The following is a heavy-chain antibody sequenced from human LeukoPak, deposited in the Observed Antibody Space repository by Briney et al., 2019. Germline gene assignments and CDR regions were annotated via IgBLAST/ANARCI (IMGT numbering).Heavy chain of an antibody. CDR3: AREWRHCSGGNCNTPSGGMDV. Sequence: ASVKVSCKASGYSFTSNGITWVRQAPGQGLEWMGWVSGYNGNTNYVQNLQGRVTMTTGRSTSTAYMELRSLRSDDTAVYYCAREWRHCSGGNCNTPSGGMDVWGLGTTVTVSS. V-gene: IGHV1-18*01. CDR2: VSGYNGNT. J-gene: IGHJ6*02. D-gene: IGHD2-15*01. CDR1: GYSFTSNG.